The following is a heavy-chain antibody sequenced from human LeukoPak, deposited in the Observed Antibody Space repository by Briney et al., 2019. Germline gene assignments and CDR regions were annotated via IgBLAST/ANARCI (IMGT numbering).Heavy chain of an antibody. V-gene: IGHV1-8*01. J-gene: IGHJ4*02. D-gene: IGHD3-22*01. Sequence: ASVKVSCKASGYTFTSYDINWVRQATGQGLEWMGRMNPNSGNTGYAQKFQGRVTMTRNTSISTAYMELSSLRSEDTAVYYCARDSNYYDSSGYYQVFDYWGQGTLVTVSS. CDR3: ARDSNYYDSSGYYQVFDY. CDR1: GYTFTSYD. CDR2: MNPNSGNT.